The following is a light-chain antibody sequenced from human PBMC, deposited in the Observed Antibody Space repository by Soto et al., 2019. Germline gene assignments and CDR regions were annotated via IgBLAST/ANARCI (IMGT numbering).Light chain of an antibody. V-gene: IGLV1-44*01. CDR3: AAWDDSLNGPSVV. CDR1: SSNIGSNT. CDR2: SNN. J-gene: IGLJ2*01. Sequence: QSVLTQPPSASGTPGQRVTISCSGSSSNIGSNTVNWYQQLPGTAPKLLIYSNNQRPSGVPDRFSGSKSGTSASLAISGLQSVDEADYYCAAWDDSLNGPSVVFGGGTKLTVL.